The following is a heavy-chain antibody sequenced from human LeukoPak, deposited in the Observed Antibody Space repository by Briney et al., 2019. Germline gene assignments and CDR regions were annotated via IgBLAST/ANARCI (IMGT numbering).Heavy chain of an antibody. CDR1: GFTFSSYT. D-gene: IGHD3-3*01. CDR3: ASLGFDFWSGYPNWFDP. J-gene: IGHJ5*02. V-gene: IGHV3-21*01. Sequence: GGSLRLSCAASGFTFSSYTMNWVRQAPGKGLEWVSSISRMSSYIYYADSVKGRFTISRDNAKNSLYLQLNSLRAEDTAVYYCASLGFDFWSGYPNWFDPWGQGTLVTVSS. CDR2: ISRMSSYI.